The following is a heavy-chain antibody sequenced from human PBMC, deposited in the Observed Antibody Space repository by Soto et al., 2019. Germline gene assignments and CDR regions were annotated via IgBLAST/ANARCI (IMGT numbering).Heavy chain of an antibody. Sequence: QVQLQEAGPGLVKPSQTLSLTCTVSGGSISSGGYYWSWIRQHPEKGLEWVGYIYYSGSTYYNPALKSRVTISVDTSKNQFSLKLSSVTAAGMVVYYCARTIGTYDSWGQGTLVTVAS. CDR2: IYYSGST. D-gene: IGHD3-3*01. CDR1: GGSISSGGYY. J-gene: IGHJ5*02. CDR3: ARTIGTYDS. V-gene: IGHV4-31*03.